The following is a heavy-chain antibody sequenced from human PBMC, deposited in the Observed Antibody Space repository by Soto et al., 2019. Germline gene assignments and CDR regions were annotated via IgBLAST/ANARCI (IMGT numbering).Heavy chain of an antibody. D-gene: IGHD3-22*01. Sequence: PXETLSLPFTVSGGSMSSYYWSWIRQPPGKGLEWIGYIYYSGSTNYNPSLKSRVTISVDTSKNQFSLKLSSVTAADTAVYYCASSYDSNAYYFDDWGQGTPVTVSS. J-gene: IGHJ4*02. V-gene: IGHV4-59*01. CDR1: GGSMSSYY. CDR2: IYYSGST. CDR3: ASSYDSNAYYFDD.